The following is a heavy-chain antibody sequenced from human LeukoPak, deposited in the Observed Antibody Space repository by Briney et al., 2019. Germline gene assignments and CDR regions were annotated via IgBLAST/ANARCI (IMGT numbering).Heavy chain of an antibody. CDR1: GGSISSYY. V-gene: IGHV4-4*07. CDR2: IYTSGST. D-gene: IGHD2-2*01. CDR3: ARYIVVVPAAKAQDAFDI. Sequence: SETLSLTCTVSGGSISSYYWSWIRQPAGKGLEWIGRIYTSGSTNYNPSLKSRVTISVDTSKNQFSLKLSSVTAADTAVYYCARYIVVVPAAKAQDAFDIWGQGTMVTVSS. J-gene: IGHJ3*02.